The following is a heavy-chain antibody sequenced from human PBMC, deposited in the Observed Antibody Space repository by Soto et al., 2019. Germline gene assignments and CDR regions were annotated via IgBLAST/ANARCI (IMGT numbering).Heavy chain of an antibody. D-gene: IGHD2-15*01. CDR1: GGSISTTGSS. CDR2: ISYLGIT. Sequence: SETLSLTCDVSGGSISTTGSSWMWIRQPPGKGLEWLGYISYLGITYYNPSLKSRGSMSVDRSKNQFSLSLNSVTAADTALYYCARDYCRGGSCYVDYWGQGAPVTVSS. CDR3: ARDYCRGGSCYVDY. J-gene: IGHJ4*02. V-gene: IGHV4-30-2*01.